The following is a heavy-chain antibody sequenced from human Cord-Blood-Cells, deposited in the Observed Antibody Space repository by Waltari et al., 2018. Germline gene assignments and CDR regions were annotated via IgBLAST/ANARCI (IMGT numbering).Heavy chain of an antibody. V-gene: IGHV4-34*01. J-gene: IGHJ4*02. CDR1: GESFSGYY. D-gene: IGHD2-2*01. CDR3: ARGGCSSTSCYYFDY. Sequence: QVQLQQWGAGLLQPSETLSLTCAVYGESFSGYYWSWIRAPPGKGLEWIGEINHSGSTNYNPSLKSRVTISVDTSKNQFSLKLSSVTAADTAVYYCARGGCSSTSCYYFDYWGQGTLVTVSS. CDR2: INHSGST.